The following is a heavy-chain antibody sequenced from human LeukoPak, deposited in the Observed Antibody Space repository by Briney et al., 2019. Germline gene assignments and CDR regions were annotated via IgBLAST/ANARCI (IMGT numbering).Heavy chain of an antibody. J-gene: IGHJ5*02. CDR3: ARDIGDYGWFDP. V-gene: IGHV4-31*03. CDR2: IYYSGST. D-gene: IGHD3-16*01. CDR1: GGSISSGGYY. Sequence: SQTLSLTCTVSGGSISSGGYYWSWIRQHPGKGLEWIGYIYYSGSTYYNPSPKSRVTISVDTSKNQFSLKLSSVTAADTAVYYCARDIGDYGWFDPWGQGTLVTVSS.